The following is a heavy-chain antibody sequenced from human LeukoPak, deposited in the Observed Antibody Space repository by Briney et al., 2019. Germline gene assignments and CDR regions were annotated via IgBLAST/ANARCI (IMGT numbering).Heavy chain of an antibody. V-gene: IGHV3-74*01. CDR1: GFTFSNYW. D-gene: IGHD3-22*01. CDR3: ARDLGQYYDTSDNWFDP. CDR2: INSDGINT. J-gene: IGHJ5*02. Sequence: GGSLRLSCAASGFTFSNYWMHWVRQAPGKGLVWVSRINSDGINTSYADSVKGRFTISRDNAKNTLNLLMNSLGAEDTAVYYCARDLGQYYDTSDNWFDPWGQGTLVTVSS.